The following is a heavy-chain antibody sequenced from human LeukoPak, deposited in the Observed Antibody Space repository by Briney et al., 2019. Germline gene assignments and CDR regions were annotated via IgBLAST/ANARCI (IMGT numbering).Heavy chain of an antibody. CDR3: SIGHYFDY. J-gene: IGHJ4*02. Sequence: SETLSLTCAVSGGSFSGYYWSWIRQPPGKGLEWIGEINHSGSTNYNPSLKSRVTISVDTSKNQFSLKLSSVTAADTAVYYCSIGHYFDYWGQGTLVTVSS. CDR2: INHSGST. V-gene: IGHV4-34*01. CDR1: GGSFSGYY. D-gene: IGHD2-15*01.